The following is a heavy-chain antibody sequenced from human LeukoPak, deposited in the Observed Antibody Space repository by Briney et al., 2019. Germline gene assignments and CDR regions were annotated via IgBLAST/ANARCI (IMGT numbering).Heavy chain of an antibody. Sequence: GGSLRLSCAASGFTFSEYTIHWVRQAPGKGLEWVAVMSNDGSIKKYANSVKDRFTISRDNSKSMLYLQMDSLRAEDTAVYYCAKLRGTTMTTVDYWGQGTLVTVSS. CDR2: MSNDGSIK. V-gene: IGHV3-30-3*02. CDR1: GFTFSEYT. D-gene: IGHD4-17*01. J-gene: IGHJ4*02. CDR3: AKLRGTTMTTVDY.